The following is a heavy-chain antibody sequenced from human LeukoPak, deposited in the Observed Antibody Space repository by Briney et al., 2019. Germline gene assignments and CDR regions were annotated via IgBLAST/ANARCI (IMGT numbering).Heavy chain of an antibody. D-gene: IGHD6-13*01. J-gene: IGHJ4*02. V-gene: IGHV1-2*02. Sequence: GASVKVSCKASGYTFTSYGISWVRQAPGQGLEWMGWINPNSGGTNYAQKFQGRVTMTRDTSISTAYMELSRLRSDDTAVYYRARSVAAAGTYYFDYWGQGTLVTVSS. CDR3: ARSVAAAGTYYFDY. CDR2: INPNSGGT. CDR1: GYTFTSYG.